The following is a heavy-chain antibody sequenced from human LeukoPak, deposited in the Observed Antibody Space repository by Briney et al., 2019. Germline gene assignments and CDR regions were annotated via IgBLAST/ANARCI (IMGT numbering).Heavy chain of an antibody. CDR2: MSYDGSNK. CDR1: GFTFSSYA. CDR3: AREWRNYYGSGSHDY. D-gene: IGHD3-10*01. V-gene: IGHV3-30*07. J-gene: IGHJ4*02. Sequence: GGSLRLSCAASGFTFSSYAMHWVRQAPGKGLEWLAVMSYDGSNKFYADSVKGRFTISRDNAKNSLYLQMNSLRAEDTAVYYCAREWRNYYGSGSHDYWGQGTLVTVSS.